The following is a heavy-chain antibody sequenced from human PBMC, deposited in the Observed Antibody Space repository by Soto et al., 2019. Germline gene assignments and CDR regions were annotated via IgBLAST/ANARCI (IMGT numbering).Heavy chain of an antibody. Sequence: EVPLVESGGGLVQPGGSLRLSCAASGFTVSSNNMNWVRQAPGKGLEWVAIIYSGATTYYADSVKDRFTISRDNSKNTLYLQMNSLRAEDTAVYYCAREPRTPASGTVDYWGQGTLVTVSP. V-gene: IGHV3-66*01. D-gene: IGHD6-13*01. J-gene: IGHJ4*02. CDR2: IYSGATT. CDR1: GFTVSSNN. CDR3: AREPRTPASGTVDY.